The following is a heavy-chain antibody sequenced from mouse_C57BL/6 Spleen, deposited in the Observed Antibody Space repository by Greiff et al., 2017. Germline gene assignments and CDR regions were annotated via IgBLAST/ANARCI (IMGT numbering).Heavy chain of an antibody. Sequence: LEESGPELVKPGASVKISCKASGYAFSSSWMNWVKQRPGKGLEWIGRIYPGDGDTNYNGKFKGKATLTADKSSSTAYMQLSSLTSEDSAVYFWARAHPAGYWGQGTTLTVSS. J-gene: IGHJ2*01. CDR2: IYPGDGDT. CDR1: GYAFSSSW. V-gene: IGHV1-82*01. CDR3: ARAHPAGY.